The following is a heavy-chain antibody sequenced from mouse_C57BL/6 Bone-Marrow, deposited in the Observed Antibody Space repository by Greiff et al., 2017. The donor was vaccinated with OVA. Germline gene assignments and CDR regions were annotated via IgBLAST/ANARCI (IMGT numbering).Heavy chain of an antibody. D-gene: IGHD1-1*01. CDR3: TTPTTTVAFDY. Sequence: VQLQQSGAELVRPGASVKLSCTASGFNIKDDYMHWVKQRPEQGLEWIGWIDPENGDTEYASKFQGKATITADTSSNTAYLQLSSLTSEDTAVYYCTTPTTTVAFDYWGQGTTLTVSS. V-gene: IGHV14-4*01. CDR2: IDPENGDT. J-gene: IGHJ2*01. CDR1: GFNIKDDY.